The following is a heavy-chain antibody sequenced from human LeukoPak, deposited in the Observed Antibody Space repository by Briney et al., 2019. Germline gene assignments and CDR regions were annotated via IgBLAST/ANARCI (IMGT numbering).Heavy chain of an antibody. Sequence: GGSLRLSCAASEFTFSSYWMSWVRQAPGKGLEWVANIKQDGSEKYYVDSVKGRFTISRDNAKNSLYLQMNSLRPEDTAVYYCARAIWFGELYYMDVWGKGTTVTVSS. D-gene: IGHD3-10*01. CDR2: IKQDGSEK. CDR3: ARAIWFGELYYMDV. J-gene: IGHJ6*03. CDR1: EFTFSSYW. V-gene: IGHV3-7*01.